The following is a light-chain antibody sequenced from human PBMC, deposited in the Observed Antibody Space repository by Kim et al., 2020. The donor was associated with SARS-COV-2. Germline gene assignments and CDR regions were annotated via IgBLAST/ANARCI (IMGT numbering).Light chain of an antibody. Sequence: ASVGDRVTITGRASQNIRNDLGWYQQNPGRAPKRLIYGASSLQSGVPSRFSGSGSGTEFTLTISSLQPEDFATYFCLQHNTYPITFGQGTRLEIK. CDR2: GAS. V-gene: IGKV1-17*01. J-gene: IGKJ5*01. CDR1: QNIRND. CDR3: LQHNTYPIT.